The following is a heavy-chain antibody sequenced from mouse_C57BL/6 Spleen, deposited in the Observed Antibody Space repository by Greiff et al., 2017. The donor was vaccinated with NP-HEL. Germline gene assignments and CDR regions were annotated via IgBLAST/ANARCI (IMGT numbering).Heavy chain of an antibody. V-gene: IGHV6-6*01. CDR1: GFTFSDAW. CDR2: IRNKANNHAT. Sequence: EVQVVESGGGLVQPGGSMKLSCAASGFTFSDAWMDWVRQSPEKGLEWVAEIRNKANNHATYYAESVKGRFTISRDDSKSSVYLQMNSLRAEDTGIYYCTRGYYDYGAMDYWGQGTSVTVSS. D-gene: IGHD2-4*01. J-gene: IGHJ4*01. CDR3: TRGYYDYGAMDY.